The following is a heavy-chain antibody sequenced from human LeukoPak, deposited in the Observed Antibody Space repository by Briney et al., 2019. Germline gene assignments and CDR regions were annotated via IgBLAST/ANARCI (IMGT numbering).Heavy chain of an antibody. Sequence: GRSLRLSCAASGFTFSSYGMHWDRQAPGKGLEWVAVISYDGSNKYYADSVKGRFTISRDNSKNTLYLQMNSLRAEDTAVYYCAKVLGMVRGPFDYWGQGTLVTVSS. CDR3: AKVLGMVRGPFDY. J-gene: IGHJ4*02. V-gene: IGHV3-30*18. CDR2: ISYDGSNK. CDR1: GFTFSSYG. D-gene: IGHD3-10*01.